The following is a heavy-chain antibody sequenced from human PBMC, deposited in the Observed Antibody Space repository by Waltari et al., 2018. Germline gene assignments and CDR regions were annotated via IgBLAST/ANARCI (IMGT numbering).Heavy chain of an antibody. CDR3: ARDRGRGLYLDS. J-gene: IGHJ4*02. D-gene: IGHD2-15*01. Sequence: HLQRAGPRLLTPSESLSLTCAVSGDSMGSRDFCSWVRQSPGKVLEWIGQVHRSGRTNYNPALASRVTMSIDTSNNQFSLKVTSATAADTAIYYCARDRGRGLYLDSWGQGILVTVSP. CDR2: VHRSGRT. V-gene: IGHV4-4*02. CDR1: GDSMGSRDF.